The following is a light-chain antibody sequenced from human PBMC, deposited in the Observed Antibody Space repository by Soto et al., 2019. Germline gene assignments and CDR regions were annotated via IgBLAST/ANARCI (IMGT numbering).Light chain of an antibody. CDR1: SSNIGAGHD. CDR2: GNG. J-gene: IGLJ1*01. Sequence: QSVLTQPPSVSGAPGQRVTISCTGSSSNIGAGHDVHWYQQLPGTAPKLLIYGNGNRPSGVPDRFSGSKSGTSASLAITGLQAEDEADYHCQSYDSGLSGSEVFGTGTKVTVL. CDR3: QSYDSGLSGSEV. V-gene: IGLV1-40*01.